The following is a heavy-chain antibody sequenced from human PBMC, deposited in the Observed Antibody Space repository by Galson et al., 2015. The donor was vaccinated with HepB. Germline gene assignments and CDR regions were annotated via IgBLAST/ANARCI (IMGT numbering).Heavy chain of an antibody. CDR1: GFTFSSYW. Sequence: SLRLSCAASGFTFSSYWMSWVRQAPGKGLEWVANIKQDGSEKYYVDSVKGRFTISRDNAKNSLYLQMNSLRAEDTAVYYCARDGVVRGPHYYYHGMDVWGQGTTVTVSS. D-gene: IGHD3-10*01. V-gene: IGHV3-7*01. CDR3: ARDGVVRGPHYYYHGMDV. CDR2: IKQDGSEK. J-gene: IGHJ6*02.